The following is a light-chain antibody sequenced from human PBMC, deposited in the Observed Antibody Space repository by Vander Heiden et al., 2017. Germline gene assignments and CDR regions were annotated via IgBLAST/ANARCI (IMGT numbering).Light chain of an antibody. CDR3: QKINSERIT. J-gene: IGKJ4*01. CDR2: DAS. Sequence: AIQFTQSLSSLSASVGDRAAITCRASQDISISVAGYQQKPGRARELLVYDASGLEKEVPSRCSGSGSGTDFTLTIGSLQPEDFSTYHCQKINSERITVGGGNKVEIK. V-gene: IGKV1-13*02. CDR1: QDISIS.